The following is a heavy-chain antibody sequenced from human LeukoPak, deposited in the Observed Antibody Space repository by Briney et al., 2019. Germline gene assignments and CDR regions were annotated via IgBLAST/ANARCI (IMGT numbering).Heavy chain of an antibody. CDR1: GGTFSSYA. D-gene: IGHD3-9*01. J-gene: IGHJ5*02. CDR3: ARVYILTGHNWFDP. CDR2: IIPIFGTA. Sequence: ASVKVSCKASGGTFSSYAISWVRQAPGQGLEWMGGIIPIFGTANYAQKFQGRVTITADESTSTAYMELSSLGSEDTAVYYCARVYILTGHNWFDPWGQGTLVTVSS. V-gene: IGHV1-69*13.